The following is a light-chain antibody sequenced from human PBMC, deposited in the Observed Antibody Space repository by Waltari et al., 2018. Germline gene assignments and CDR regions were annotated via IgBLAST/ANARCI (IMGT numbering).Light chain of an antibody. CDR3: NSYAGSSSWV. Sequence: QPASVSGSPGQSITISCTGTSSDVGFYNHVSWYQQHPGKAPKLMIYDVSERPSGVSNRFSGSKSGNTASLTISGLQAEDEADYYCNSYAGSSSWVFGGGTKLTVL. CDR1: SSDVGFYNH. J-gene: IGLJ3*02. V-gene: IGLV2-14*01. CDR2: DVS.